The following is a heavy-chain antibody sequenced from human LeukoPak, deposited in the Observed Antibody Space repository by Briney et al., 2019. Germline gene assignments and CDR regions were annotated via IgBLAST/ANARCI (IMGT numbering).Heavy chain of an antibody. Sequence: GGSLRLSCAASGFTFSDYYMSWIRQAPGKGLEWVSYISSSGSTIYYADSVKGRFTISRDNAKNSLYLQMNSLKTVDTAVYYCTTLYCSSTGCYDYWGQGTLVTVSS. V-gene: IGHV3-11*01. J-gene: IGHJ4*02. D-gene: IGHD2-2*01. CDR2: ISSSGSTI. CDR3: TTLYCSSTGCYDY. CDR1: GFTFSDYY.